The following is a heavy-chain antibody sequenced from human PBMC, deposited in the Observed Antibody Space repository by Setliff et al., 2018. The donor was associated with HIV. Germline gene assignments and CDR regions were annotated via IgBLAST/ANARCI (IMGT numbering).Heavy chain of an antibody. D-gene: IGHD3-22*01. V-gene: IGHV4-59*08. Sequence: SETLSLTCTVSGGSISSHFWTWIRQPPGKGLEWIGYIHNSGNTKYDPSLKSRVIISVDTSKNQFSLKLSSVTAADTAVYYCASLPPLYDSSGYYFDYWGQGTLVTVSS. J-gene: IGHJ4*02. CDR2: IHNSGNT. CDR1: GGSISSHF. CDR3: ASLPPLYDSSGYYFDY.